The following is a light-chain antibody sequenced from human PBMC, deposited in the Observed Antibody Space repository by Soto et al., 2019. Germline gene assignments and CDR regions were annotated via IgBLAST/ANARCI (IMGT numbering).Light chain of an antibody. J-gene: IGKJ1*01. Sequence: EIVLTQSAGTMSLSPGERATLSCRASQSVSSSYLAWYQQKPGQAPRLLIFGASRRATGIPDRFSGSGSGTNFTLTISRLEPEDFAVYYCQQYGKLPRTFGQGTLVDIK. CDR2: GAS. CDR3: QQYGKLPRT. CDR1: QSVSSSY. V-gene: IGKV3-20*01.